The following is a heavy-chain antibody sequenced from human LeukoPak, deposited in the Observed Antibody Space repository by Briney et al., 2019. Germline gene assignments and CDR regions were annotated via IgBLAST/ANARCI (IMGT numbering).Heavy chain of an antibody. V-gene: IGHV3-20*04. Sequence: GGSLRLSCAASGFTFGDYGMSWVRQAPGKGLVWVSGINWNGGSTGYADSVKGRFTISRDNAKNSLYLQMNSLRAEDTALYYCARVAHSSSWYYFDYWGQGTLVTVSS. CDR1: GFTFGDYG. CDR3: ARVAHSSSWYYFDY. D-gene: IGHD6-13*01. CDR2: INWNGGST. J-gene: IGHJ4*02.